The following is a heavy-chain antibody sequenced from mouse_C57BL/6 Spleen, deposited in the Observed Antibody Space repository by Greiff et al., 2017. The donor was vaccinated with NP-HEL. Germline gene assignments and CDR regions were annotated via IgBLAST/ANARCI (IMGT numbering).Heavy chain of an antibody. CDR2: IDPEDGDT. J-gene: IGHJ4*01. CDR3: TTGLYYYGSSYVDPYAMDY. V-gene: IGHV14-1*01. D-gene: IGHD1-1*01. Sequence: EVQLQQSGAELVRPGASVKLSCTASGFNIKDYYMHWVKQRPEQGLEWIGRIDPEDGDTEYAPKFQGKATMTADTSSNTAYLQLSSLTSEDTAVDYCTTGLYYYGSSYVDPYAMDYWGQGTSVTVSS. CDR1: GFNIKDYY.